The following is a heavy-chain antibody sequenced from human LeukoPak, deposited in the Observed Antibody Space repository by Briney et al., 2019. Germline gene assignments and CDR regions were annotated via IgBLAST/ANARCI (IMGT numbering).Heavy chain of an antibody. CDR2: IYPGNSAI. V-gene: IGHV5-51*01. CDR1: GYRFTNYW. D-gene: IGHD3-16*01. J-gene: IGHJ4*02. Sequence: GESLKISCKGSGYRFTNYWSGWVRQLPGKGLEWVGIIYPGNSAIRYSPSFEGPVTISADKPISTTPLQWRSLQASHTDMYYCARHEIGGTDYWGQGPLVTASS. CDR3: ARHEIGGTDY.